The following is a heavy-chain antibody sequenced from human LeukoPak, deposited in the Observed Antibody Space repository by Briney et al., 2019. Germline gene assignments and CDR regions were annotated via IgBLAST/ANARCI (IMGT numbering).Heavy chain of an antibody. J-gene: IGHJ4*02. D-gene: IGHD3-22*01. V-gene: IGHV4-4*07. CDR2: IYTSGST. CDR1: GGSISTYY. CDR3: ATIHYYDSSGYDSDY. Sequence: SETLSLTCTVSGGSISTYYWSWIRQPPGKGLEWIGRIYTSGSTNYNPSLKSRVTMSVDTSKNQFSLKLSSVTAADTAVYYCATIHYYDSSGYDSDYWGQGTLVTVSS.